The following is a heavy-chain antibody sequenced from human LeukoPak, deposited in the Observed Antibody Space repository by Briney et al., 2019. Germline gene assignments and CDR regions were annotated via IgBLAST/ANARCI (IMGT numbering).Heavy chain of an antibody. V-gene: IGHV4-39*01. CDR2: IYYSGST. D-gene: IGHD4-23*01. J-gene: IGHJ4*02. CDR3: ARTLDTVVRAHFDY. Sequence: PSETLSLTCIVSGGSISSRGYYWGWIRQPPGKGLEWIGSIYYSGSTYYNPSLKSRVTISVDTSKNQFSLRLSSVTAADTAVYYCARTLDTVVRAHFDYWGQGTLVTVSS. CDR1: GGSISSRGYY.